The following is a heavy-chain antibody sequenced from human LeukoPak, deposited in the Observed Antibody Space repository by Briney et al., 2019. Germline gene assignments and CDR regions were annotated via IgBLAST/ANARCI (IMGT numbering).Heavy chain of an antibody. Sequence: GRSLRLSCAASGFTFSSYAMHWVRQAPGKGLEWVAVISYDGSNKYYADSVKGRFTISGDNSKNTLYLQMNSLRAEDTAVYHCARAPYDSSGYIPYYFDYWGQGTLVTVSS. CDR1: GFTFSSYA. CDR3: ARAPYDSSGYIPYYFDY. V-gene: IGHV3-30-3*01. D-gene: IGHD3-22*01. J-gene: IGHJ4*02. CDR2: ISYDGSNK.